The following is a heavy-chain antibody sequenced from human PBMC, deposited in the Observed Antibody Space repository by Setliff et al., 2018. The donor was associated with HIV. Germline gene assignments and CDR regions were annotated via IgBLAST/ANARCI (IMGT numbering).Heavy chain of an antibody. Sequence: SETLSLTCTVSGGSINSGGYYWSWIRQHPGKGLEWIGYIYYSGTTYYNPSVKSRVTISLDTSKNQFSLKLSSMTAADAAMYYCARGTRSSFNWFDPWGQGTLVTVSS. CDR1: GGSINSGGYY. J-gene: IGHJ5*02. V-gene: IGHV4-31*03. CDR2: IYYSGTT. D-gene: IGHD6-6*01. CDR3: ARGTRSSFNWFDP.